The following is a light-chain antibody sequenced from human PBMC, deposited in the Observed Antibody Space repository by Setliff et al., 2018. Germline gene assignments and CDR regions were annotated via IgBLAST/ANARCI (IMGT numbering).Light chain of an antibody. Sequence: QSALTQPASVSGSPGQSITISCTGTSSDVGGYNYVSWYQQHPGKAPKLMIYDVSKRPSGVSNRFSGSKSGNTASLTISGLQAEDEADYYCSSYTSSSTYVFGTGTKATV. J-gene: IGLJ1*01. CDR2: DVS. CDR3: SSYTSSSTYV. CDR1: SSDVGGYNY. V-gene: IGLV2-14*01.